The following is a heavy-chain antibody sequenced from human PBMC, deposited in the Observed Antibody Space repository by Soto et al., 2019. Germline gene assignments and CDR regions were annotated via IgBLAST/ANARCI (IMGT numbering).Heavy chain of an antibody. CDR3: ARDRGVVTATTRYWYFDL. CDR2: IYNSGST. D-gene: IGHD2-21*02. V-gene: IGHV4-30-4*01. Sequence: QVQLQESGPGLVKPSQTLSLTCTVSGGSISSGDYYWSWIRQPPGKGLEWIGYIYNSGSTYYNPSLKSRVIISVDTSKNQFSLKLSSVTAADTAVYYCARDRGVVTATTRYWYFDLWGRGTLVTVSS. J-gene: IGHJ2*01. CDR1: GGSISSGDYY.